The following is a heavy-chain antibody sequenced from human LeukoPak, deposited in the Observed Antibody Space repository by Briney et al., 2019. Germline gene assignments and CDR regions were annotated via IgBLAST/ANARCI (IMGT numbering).Heavy chain of an antibody. CDR2: ISSSSSTI. CDR3: ANSVHSSGYYYPTSFDY. CDR1: GFTFSSYE. Sequence: GGSLRLSCAASGFTFSSYEMNWVRQAPGKGLEWVSYISSSSSTIYYADSVKGRFTISRDNAKNSLYLQMNSLRAEDTAVYYCANSVHSSGYYYPTSFDYWGQGTLVTVSS. V-gene: IGHV3-48*03. J-gene: IGHJ4*02. D-gene: IGHD3-22*01.